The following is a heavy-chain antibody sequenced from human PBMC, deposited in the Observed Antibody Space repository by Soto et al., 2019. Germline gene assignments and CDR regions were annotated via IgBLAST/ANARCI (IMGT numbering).Heavy chain of an antibody. J-gene: IGHJ4*01. CDR2: ILVGSGQT. CDR3: AAISSGYYRVFDY. D-gene: IGHD3-22*01. Sequence: SVEVSGKASGPTLTSSTVNCVRQARGQPPEWIGWILVGSGQTNAAQKFQGRVAITRDMSTYTAYLELNSLRSADSAVYYCAAISSGYYRVFDYWGQGTPVTVSS. CDR1: GPTLTSST. V-gene: IGHV1-58*01.